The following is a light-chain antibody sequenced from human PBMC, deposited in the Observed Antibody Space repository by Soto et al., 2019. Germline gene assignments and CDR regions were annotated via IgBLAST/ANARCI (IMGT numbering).Light chain of an antibody. J-gene: IGKJ1*01. CDR1: QSINKW. CDR2: EVS. V-gene: IGKV1-5*03. CDR3: QHYSGDRAT. Sequence: DILLTQSPSTLPASVGDRVTISCRASQSINKWLAWYQHKPGKAPNLLIYEVSTLHSGVPSRFSGSGSGTEFTLTISSLRPDDFATYYCQHYSGDRATFGQGTKVDI.